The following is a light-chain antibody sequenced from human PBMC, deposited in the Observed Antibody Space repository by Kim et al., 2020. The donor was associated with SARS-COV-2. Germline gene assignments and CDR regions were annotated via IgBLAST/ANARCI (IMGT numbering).Light chain of an antibody. CDR3: QQYNNWLYT. CDR2: GAS. CDR1: QSVSSN. J-gene: IGKJ2*01. Sequence: ASPGESATLSCKASQSVSSNLAWYQQRPGQAPRLLIYGASTRATGIPARFSGSGSGTEFTLTISSLQSEDFAVYYCQQYNNWLYTFGQGTKLEI. V-gene: IGKV3-15*01.